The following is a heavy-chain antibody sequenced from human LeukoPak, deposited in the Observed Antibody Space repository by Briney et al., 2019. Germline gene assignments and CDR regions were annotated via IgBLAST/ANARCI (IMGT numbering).Heavy chain of an antibody. CDR1: GGSFSGHY. CDR3: AGRINYYDSSGYSLSFHH. CDR2: INHSGST. V-gene: IGHV4-34*01. D-gene: IGHD3-22*01. Sequence: PSETLSLTCAVYGGSFSGHYWSWIRQPPGKGLEWIGEINHSGSTNYNPSLKSRVTISVDTSKNQFSLKLSSVTAADTAVYYCAGRINYYDSSGYSLSFHHWGQGTLVTVSS. J-gene: IGHJ1*01.